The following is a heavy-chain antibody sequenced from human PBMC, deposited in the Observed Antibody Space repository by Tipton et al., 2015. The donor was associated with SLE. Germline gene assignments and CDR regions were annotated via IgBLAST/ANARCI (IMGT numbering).Heavy chain of an antibody. CDR3: ARRYYPDTSGYDLDN. CDR2: IRSMSNNT. D-gene: IGHD3-22*01. Sequence: SLRLSCAASGFAFSSYNMNWVRQAPGKGLEWLSYIRSMSNNTNYADSVKGRFTIYRDTAKSSLYLQMNSLRAEDTAVYYCARRYYPDTSGYDLDNWDQGTLVTVSS. CDR1: GFAFSSYN. J-gene: IGHJ4*02. V-gene: IGHV3-48*01.